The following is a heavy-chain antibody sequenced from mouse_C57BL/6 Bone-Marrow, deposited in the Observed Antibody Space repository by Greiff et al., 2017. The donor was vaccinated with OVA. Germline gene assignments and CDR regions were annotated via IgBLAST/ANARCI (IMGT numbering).Heavy chain of an antibody. CDR2: IRSKSNNYAT. D-gene: IGHD2-3*01. CDR3: VRHFHYDAPFAY. CDR1: GFSFNTYA. V-gene: IGHV10-1*01. Sequence: EVQVVESGGGLVQPKGSLKLSCAASGFSFNTYAMNWVRQAPGKGLEWVARIRSKSNNYATYYADSVKDRFTISRDDSESMLYLQMNNLKTEDTAMYYCVRHFHYDAPFAYWGQGTLVTVSA. J-gene: IGHJ3*01.